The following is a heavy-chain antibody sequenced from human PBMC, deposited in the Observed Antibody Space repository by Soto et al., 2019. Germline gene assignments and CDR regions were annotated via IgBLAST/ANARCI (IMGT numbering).Heavy chain of an antibody. J-gene: IGHJ4*02. D-gene: IGHD4-17*01. CDR3: AKEGFDYGGSDF. CDR1: GFTFSTHA. CDR2: FSGSGGGT. V-gene: IGHV3-23*01. Sequence: EVQLLESGGGLVQPGGSLRLSCATSGFTFSTHAMNWVRQAPGKWLEWVSGFSGSGGGTYYAESVKGRFTISRDNSKNTLYLQMNSLRAEDTAVYYCAKEGFDYGGSDFWGQGTLVTVSS.